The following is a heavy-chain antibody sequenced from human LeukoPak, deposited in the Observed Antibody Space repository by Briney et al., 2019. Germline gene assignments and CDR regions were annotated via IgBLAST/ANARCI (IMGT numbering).Heavy chain of an antibody. V-gene: IGHV3-23*01. CDR3: AARPYCTTATCPKTNWFDP. J-gene: IGHJ5*02. Sequence: GGSLRLSCAASGFTFSTYIMSWVRQAPGKGLEWVSGISGTGVTTYYADSAKGRFTISRDNSNNTVYLQMNSLRAEDTAVYYCAARPYCTTATCPKTNWFDPWGQGTLVTVSS. D-gene: IGHD2-8*01. CDR2: ISGTGVTT. CDR1: GFTFSTYI.